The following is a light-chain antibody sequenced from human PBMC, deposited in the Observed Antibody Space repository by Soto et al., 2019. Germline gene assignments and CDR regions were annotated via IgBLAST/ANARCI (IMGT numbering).Light chain of an antibody. Sequence: EILMTQSPATLSVSLGKRGTISCRAIQSVSSNLAWYQQKPGQAPRLLIYGVSTRATDIPARFSGSGSGTEFTLTISSLQSQDCAVYYCQQYNNWPPTWTFGQGTKVDIK. J-gene: IGKJ1*01. CDR3: QQYNNWPPTWT. CDR2: GVS. V-gene: IGKV3-15*01. CDR1: QSVSSN.